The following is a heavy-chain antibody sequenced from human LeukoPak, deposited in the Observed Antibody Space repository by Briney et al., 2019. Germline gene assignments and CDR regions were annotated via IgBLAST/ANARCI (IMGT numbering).Heavy chain of an antibody. V-gene: IGHV4-30-4*01. Sequence: PSQTLSLTCTVSGGSISSGDYYWSWIRQPPGKGLEWIGYIYYSGSTNYNPSLKSRVTISVDTSKNQFSLKLSSVTAADTAVYYCARASYGSGSYPDYWGQGTLVTVSS. CDR2: IYYSGST. CDR3: ARASYGSGSYPDY. J-gene: IGHJ4*02. D-gene: IGHD3-10*01. CDR1: GGSISSGDYY.